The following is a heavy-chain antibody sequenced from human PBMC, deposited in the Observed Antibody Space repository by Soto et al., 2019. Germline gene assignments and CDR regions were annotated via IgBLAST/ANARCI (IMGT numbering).Heavy chain of an antibody. D-gene: IGHD2-15*01. Sequence: QVHLVQSGAEVKKPGASVKVSCKASGYTFTSYGITWVRQAPGQGLEWMGWISAHNGNTDYAQNLQGRVIVSRDTYSSTAYSELRRLRSDVNAVYYCARGWYGDYWGQGALVTVSS. V-gene: IGHV1-18*01. J-gene: IGHJ4*02. CDR2: ISAHNGNT. CDR3: ARGWYGDY. CDR1: GYTFTSYG.